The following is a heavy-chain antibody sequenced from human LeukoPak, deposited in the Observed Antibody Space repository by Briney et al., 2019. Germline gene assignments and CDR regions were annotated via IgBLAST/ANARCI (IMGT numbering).Heavy chain of an antibody. CDR2: FDPEDGET. CDR3: ATGYSSGYDAFDI. D-gene: IGHD6-19*01. CDR1: GCTLTELS. V-gene: IGHV1-24*01. Sequence: ASVKVSCKVSGCTLTELSMHWVRQAPGKGLEWMGGFDPEDGETIYAQKFQGRVTMTEDTSTDTAYMELSSLRSEDTAVYYCATGYSSGYDAFDIWGQGTMVTVSS. J-gene: IGHJ3*02.